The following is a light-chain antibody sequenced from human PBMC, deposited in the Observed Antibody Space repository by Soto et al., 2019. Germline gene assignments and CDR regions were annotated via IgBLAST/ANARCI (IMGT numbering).Light chain of an antibody. Sequence: QSVLTQPPSASGTPGQRVTISCSGSSSNIGSNYVYWYQQLPGTAPKLLIYSNNQRPSGVPDRFSGSKSGTSASLAISGLQSGDEADYYCAAWDDSLNGYVFGTGTKGTVL. CDR1: SSNIGSNY. J-gene: IGLJ1*01. CDR3: AAWDDSLNGYV. CDR2: SNN. V-gene: IGLV1-44*01.